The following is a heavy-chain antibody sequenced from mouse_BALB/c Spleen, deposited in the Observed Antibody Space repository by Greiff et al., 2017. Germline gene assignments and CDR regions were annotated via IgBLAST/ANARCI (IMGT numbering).Heavy chain of an antibody. J-gene: IGHJ3*01. V-gene: IGHV2-9*02. Sequence: QVQLQQSGPGLVAPSQSLSITCTVSGFSLTSYGVHWVRQPPGKGLEWLGVIWAGGSTNYNSALMSRLSISKDNSKSQVFLKMNSLQTDDTAMYYCARESTRGAWFAYWGQGTLVTVSA. CDR1: GFSLTSYG. CDR3: ARESTRGAWFAY. CDR2: IWAGGST.